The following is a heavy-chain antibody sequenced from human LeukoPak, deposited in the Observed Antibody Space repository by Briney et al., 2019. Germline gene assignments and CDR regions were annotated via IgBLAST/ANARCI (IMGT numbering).Heavy chain of an antibody. CDR2: INPNSGGT. CDR1: GYSFTGYY. J-gene: IGHJ6*02. CDR3: ARWGYLDRYYYYGMDV. V-gene: IGHV1-2*02. Sequence: ASVKVSCKASGYSFTGYYMHWVRQAPGQGLEWMGWINPNSGGTNYAQKFQGRVTMTRDTSISTAYMELSRLRSDDTAVYYCARWGYLDRYYYYGMDVWGQGTTVTVSS. D-gene: IGHD3-16*01.